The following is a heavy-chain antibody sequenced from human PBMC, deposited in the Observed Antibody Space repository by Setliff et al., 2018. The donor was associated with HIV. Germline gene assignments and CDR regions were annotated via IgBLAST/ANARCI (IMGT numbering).Heavy chain of an antibody. CDR1: GQFISDGYY. CDR2: VYHSGKT. D-gene: IGHD5-12*01. V-gene: IGHV4-38-2*02. J-gene: IGHJ3*02. CDR3: ARAEMATIVAFDI. Sequence: PSETLSLTCTVSGQFISDGYYWGWIRQPPGKGLEWIGSVYHSGKTYYNPSLKSRVTMSADTSKNHFSLKLTSVTAADTAVYYCARAEMATIVAFDIWGQGTMVTVSS.